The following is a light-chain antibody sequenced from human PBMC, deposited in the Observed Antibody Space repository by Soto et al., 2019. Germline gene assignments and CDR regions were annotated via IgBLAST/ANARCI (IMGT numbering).Light chain of an antibody. CDR3: QQYNNWPPLT. Sequence: EIVMTQSPATLSVSPGERATLSCRASQSVSNNLAWYQQKPGQAPRLLIYGASTRATGIPARFRGSGAGTELTLTISSLQSEDFAVYYCQQYNNWPPLTVGGGTKVEIK. CDR2: GAS. CDR1: QSVSNN. J-gene: IGKJ4*01. V-gene: IGKV3-15*01.